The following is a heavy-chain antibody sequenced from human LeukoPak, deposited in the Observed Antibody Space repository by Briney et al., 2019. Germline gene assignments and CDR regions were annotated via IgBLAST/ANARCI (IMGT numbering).Heavy chain of an antibody. CDR2: ISSSSSYI. Sequence: GGSLRLSCAASGFTFSSYSMNWVRQAPGKGLEWVSSISSSSSYIYYADSVKGRFTISRDNAKNSLYLQMNSLRAEDTAVYYCARGPYASGSYGRRGWVHYMDVWGKGTTVTISS. D-gene: IGHD3-10*01. CDR3: ARGPYASGSYGRRGWVHYMDV. V-gene: IGHV3-21*01. J-gene: IGHJ6*03. CDR1: GFTFSSYS.